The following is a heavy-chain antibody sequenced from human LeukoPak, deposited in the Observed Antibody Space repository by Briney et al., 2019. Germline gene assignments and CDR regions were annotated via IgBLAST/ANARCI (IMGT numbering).Heavy chain of an antibody. D-gene: IGHD3-9*01. CDR1: GFTFSNYW. J-gene: IGHJ1*01. CDR3: ARGADTGYSIDS. V-gene: IGHV3-74*01. CDR2: INIDARST. Sequence: PGGSLRLSCAASGFTFSNYWMDWVRQAPGKGLVGVSRINIDARSTSYADAVKGGFTIRSDNAKHTLYLQMNSLRAEDTAVYYCARGADTGYSIDSRGQGTLVTVSS.